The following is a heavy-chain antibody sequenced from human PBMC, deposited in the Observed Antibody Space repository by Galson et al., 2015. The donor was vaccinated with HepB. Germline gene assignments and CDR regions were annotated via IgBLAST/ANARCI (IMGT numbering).Heavy chain of an antibody. CDR2: IIPIFGTA. D-gene: IGHD3-3*01. Sequence: SVKVSCKASGGTFSSYAISWVRQAPGQGLEWMGGIIPIFGTANYAQKFQGRVTITADKSTSTAYMELSSLRSEDTAVYYCASGITIFGVVTPWGNYYYGMDVWGQGTTVTVPS. CDR1: GGTFSSYA. J-gene: IGHJ6*02. CDR3: ASGITIFGVVTPWGNYYYGMDV. V-gene: IGHV1-69*06.